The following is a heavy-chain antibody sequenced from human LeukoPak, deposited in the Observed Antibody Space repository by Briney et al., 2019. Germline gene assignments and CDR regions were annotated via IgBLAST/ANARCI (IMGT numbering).Heavy chain of an antibody. Sequence: GGSLRLSCAASGFTFSSFAMSWVRQAPGKGLEWVSSISGSGGSTYYADSVKGRFTISRDSSKNTLFLHMNTLRAEDTAIYYCAKDRTVGASYWYFDLWGRGTLVTVSS. J-gene: IGHJ2*01. CDR3: AKDRTVGASYWYFDL. D-gene: IGHD1-26*01. CDR2: ISGSGGST. V-gene: IGHV3-23*01. CDR1: GFTFSSFA.